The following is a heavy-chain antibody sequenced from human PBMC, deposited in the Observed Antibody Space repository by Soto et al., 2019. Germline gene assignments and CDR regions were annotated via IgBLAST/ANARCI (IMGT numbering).Heavy chain of an antibody. CDR2: IYYSGST. CDR1: GGSVSSGSYY. CDR3: PTSSPGDYVWFDP. V-gene: IGHV4-61*01. Sequence: SETLSLTCTVSGGSVSSGSYYWSWIRQPPGKGLEWIGYIYYSGSTNYNPSLKSRVTISVDTSKNQFSLKLSSVTAADTAVYYCPTSSPGDYVWFDPWGQGTLVTVSS. D-gene: IGHD4-17*01. J-gene: IGHJ5*02.